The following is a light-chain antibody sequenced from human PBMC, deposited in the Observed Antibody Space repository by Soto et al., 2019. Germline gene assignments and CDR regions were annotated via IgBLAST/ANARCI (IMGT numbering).Light chain of an antibody. J-gene: IGLJ2*01. V-gene: IGLV1-40*01. CDR3: QSYDSGLWGV. CDR2: GNS. CDR1: SSNIGAGYD. Sequence: QSVLTQPPSVSGAPGQRVTISCTGSSSNIGAGYDVHWYQQLPGTAPKLLIYGNSNRPSGVPDRFSGSKSGTSASLAITGLQAEDEADYYCQSYDSGLWGVFGGGTKLTVL.